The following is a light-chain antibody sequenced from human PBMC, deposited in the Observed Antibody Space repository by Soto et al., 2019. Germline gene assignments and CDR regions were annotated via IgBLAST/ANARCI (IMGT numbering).Light chain of an antibody. CDR3: QQYNSYSRT. V-gene: IGKV1-5*03. CDR2: KAS. Sequence: DIQMTQSPSTLSASVGDRVTITCRASQSISSWLAWYQQKPGKAPKLLIYKASSLKSGVPSRFSGSGSGTEFILTISSLQPDDFATYFCQQYNSYSRTFGQGTKVDIK. CDR1: QSISSW. J-gene: IGKJ1*01.